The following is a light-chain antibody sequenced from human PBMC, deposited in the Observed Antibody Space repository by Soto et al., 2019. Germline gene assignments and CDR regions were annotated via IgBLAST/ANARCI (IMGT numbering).Light chain of an antibody. J-gene: IGLJ7*01. CDR2: VNSGGSH. CDR3: QTWGTGSAIVV. CDR1: SGHSNYA. V-gene: IGLV4-69*01. Sequence: QSVLTQSPSASAPLGASVKLTCTLSSGHSNYAIAWHQRQPEKGPRFLMKVNSGGSHIKGDGIPDRFSGSSSGAERYLFISSLQSEDEADYYCQTWGTGSAIVVFGGGTQLTVL.